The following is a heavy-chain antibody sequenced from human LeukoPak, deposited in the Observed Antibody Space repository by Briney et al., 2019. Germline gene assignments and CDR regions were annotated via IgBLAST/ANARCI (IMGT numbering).Heavy chain of an antibody. CDR2: ISFDASNK. J-gene: IGHJ6*03. CDR3: ARGNMVRESPYYYYYMDV. V-gene: IGHV3-30*03. Sequence: PGRSLRLSCAASGFTFSSYGMHWVRQAPGKGLEWVAVISFDASNKYYADSVKGRFTISRDNSKNTLYLQMNSLRAEDTAVYYCARGNMVRESPYYYYYMDVWGKGTTVTVSS. D-gene: IGHD3-10*01. CDR1: GFTFSSYG.